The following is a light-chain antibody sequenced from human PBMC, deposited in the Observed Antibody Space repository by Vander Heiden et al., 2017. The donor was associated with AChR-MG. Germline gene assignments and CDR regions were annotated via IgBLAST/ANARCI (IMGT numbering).Light chain of an antibody. CDR1: QNIGSW. CDR2: KTS. CDR3: QVYNCHSFT. Sequence: IQMTQSPSTLSASVGDRVTITCRASQNIGSWLAWYQQKPGKAPNLLIYKTSTLESGVPSRFSGSESGAEFTLTISSLQPDDVATYYCQVYNCHSFTFGGGTKVEIK. V-gene: IGKV1-5*03. J-gene: IGKJ4*01.